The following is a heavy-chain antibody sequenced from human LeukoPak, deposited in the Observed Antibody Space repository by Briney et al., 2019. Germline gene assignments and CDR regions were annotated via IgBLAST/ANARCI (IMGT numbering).Heavy chain of an antibody. V-gene: IGHV3-23*01. CDR3: ARDSGYDYVCQLSPLCYYYYGMDV. CDR2: ISGSGARA. J-gene: IGHJ6*02. D-gene: IGHD5-12*01. CDR1: GFNFRGYA. Sequence: GGSLRLSCAASGFNFRGYAMSWVRQAPGKGLEWVSAISGSGARAHYGESVRGRFTISRDNSQNTLHLQMNSLRAEDTAVYYCARDSGYDYVCQLSPLCYYYYGMDVWGQGTTVTVSS.